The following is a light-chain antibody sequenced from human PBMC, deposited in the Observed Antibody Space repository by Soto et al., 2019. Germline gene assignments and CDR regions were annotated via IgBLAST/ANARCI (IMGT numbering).Light chain of an antibody. V-gene: IGLV2-11*01. J-gene: IGLJ1*01. CDR1: SSDVGGYDY. CDR2: DVA. Sequence: QSALTHPRSVSGSPGQSVTISCTGTSSDVGGYDYVSWYQQHPGKAPKLMIFDVAKRPSGVPDRFSGSRSGNTASLTISGLQAEDEAHYSCCSYAGSFYVFGSGTKVTVL. CDR3: CSYAGSFYV.